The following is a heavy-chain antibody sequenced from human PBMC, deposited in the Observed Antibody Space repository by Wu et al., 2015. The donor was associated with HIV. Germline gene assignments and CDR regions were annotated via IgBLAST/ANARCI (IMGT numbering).Heavy chain of an antibody. CDR1: GYTFTSFN. D-gene: IGHD2-15*01. CDR2: MNPKSGSA. V-gene: IGHV1-8*02. J-gene: IGHJ1*01. Sequence: QVQLVQSGTAVQKPGTSVRVSCRVSGYTFTSFNINWIRHAPGRGLEWVGWMNPKSGSAGFGRDFQGRISMTKNNSISTAYMELSGMTSDDTATYYCARVGVLLTSAELLEYFQHWGQGTRVVVSS. CDR3: ARVGVLLTSAELLEYFQH.